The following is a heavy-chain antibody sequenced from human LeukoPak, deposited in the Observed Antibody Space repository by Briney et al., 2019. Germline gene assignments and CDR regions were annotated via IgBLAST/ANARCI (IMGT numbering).Heavy chain of an antibody. CDR1: GFTFSSYA. CDR3: AKPGAIVMVTAMRSDY. CDR2: ISGSGGST. V-gene: IGHV3-23*01. Sequence: GGSLRLSCAASGFTFSSYAMSWVRQAPGKGLEWVSAISGSGGSTYYADSVKGRFTISRDNAKNTLYLQMNSLRAEDTAVYYCAKPGAIVMVTAMRSDYWGQGTLVTVSS. D-gene: IGHD2-21*02. J-gene: IGHJ4*02.